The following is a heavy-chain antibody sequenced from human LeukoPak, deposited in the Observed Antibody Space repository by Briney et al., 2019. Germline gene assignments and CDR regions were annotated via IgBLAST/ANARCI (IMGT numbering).Heavy chain of an antibody. Sequence: SETLSLTCTVSGYSISSGNYWGWIRQPPGKGLEWIGTIYHSGSTYYNPSLKSRVTISVDTSKNQISLRLSSVTAADTAIYYCARGNSDRFPPYMDYWGQGILVIVSS. J-gene: IGHJ4*02. CDR1: GYSISSGNY. V-gene: IGHV4-38-2*02. CDR3: ARGNSDRFPPYMDY. CDR2: IYHSGST. D-gene: IGHD2-21*01.